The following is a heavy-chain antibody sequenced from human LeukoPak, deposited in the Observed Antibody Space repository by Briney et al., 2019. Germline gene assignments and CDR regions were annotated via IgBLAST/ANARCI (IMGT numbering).Heavy chain of an antibody. CDR2: INHSGST. V-gene: IGHV4-34*01. CDR1: GGSFSGYY. Sequence: PSETLSLTCAVYGGSFSGYYWSWIRQPPGKGLEWIGEINHSGSTNYIPSLKSRVTISVDTSKNQFSLKLSSVTAADTAVYYCARGDVRHDYGVMGAFDYWGQGTLVTVSS. D-gene: IGHD4-17*01. J-gene: IGHJ4*02. CDR3: ARGDVRHDYGVMGAFDY.